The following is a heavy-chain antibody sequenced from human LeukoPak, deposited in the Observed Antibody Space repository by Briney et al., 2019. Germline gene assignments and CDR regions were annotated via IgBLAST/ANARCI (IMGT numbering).Heavy chain of an antibody. CDR1: GYTFTRYG. J-gene: IGHJ6*03. D-gene: IGHD3-10*01. CDR2: ISAFNCNT. Sequence: ASVKVSCKASGYTFTRYGISWVRQAPGQGVEWMGWISAFNCNTNYAQKLQGRVTKTTDTSTSTAYKELRSLRSDDTAMYCCARAPYYYGSGSYYMTDYYYYMDVWGKGTTVTISS. V-gene: IGHV1-18*01. CDR3: ARAPYYYGSGSYYMTDYYYYMDV.